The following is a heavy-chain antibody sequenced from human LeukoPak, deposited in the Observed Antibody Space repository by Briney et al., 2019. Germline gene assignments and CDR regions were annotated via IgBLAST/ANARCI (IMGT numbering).Heavy chain of an antibody. CDR3: ARGAPHQLLYENWFDP. J-gene: IGHJ5*02. CDR2: MNPNSGNT. D-gene: IGHD2-2*02. CDR1: GYTFTSYD. Sequence: GASVKVSCKASGYTFTSYDINWVRQATGQGLEWMGWMNPNSGNTGYAQKFQGRVTITRNTSISTAYMELSGLRSEDTAVYYCARGAPHQLLYENWFDPWGQGTLVTVSS. V-gene: IGHV1-8*03.